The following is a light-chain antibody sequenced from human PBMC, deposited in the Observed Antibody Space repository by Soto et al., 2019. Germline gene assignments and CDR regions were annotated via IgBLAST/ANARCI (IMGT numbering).Light chain of an antibody. Sequence: QPVLTQSPSASASLGASVRLTCTLNSGHNNYAIAWHQQQPEKGPRYLMTINSDGSHTKGDGIPDRFSGSNSGAERYLTISSLQSEDEADYYCQTWGTGIVIFGGGTQLTVL. CDR3: QTWGTGIVI. V-gene: IGLV4-69*01. CDR1: SGHNNYA. J-gene: IGLJ7*01. CDR2: INSDGSH.